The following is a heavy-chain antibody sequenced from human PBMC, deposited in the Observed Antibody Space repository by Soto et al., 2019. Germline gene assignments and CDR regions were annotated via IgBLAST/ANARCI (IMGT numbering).Heavy chain of an antibody. J-gene: IGHJ6*02. D-gene: IGHD1-7*01. CDR3: TTDRQTRSYYYYGMDV. CDR2: IKSKTDGGTT. Sequence: GGSLRLSCAASGFTFSNAWMSWVRQAPGKGLEWVGRIKSKTDGGTTDYAAPVKGRFTISRDDSKNTLYLQMNSLKTEDTAVYYCTTDRQTRSYYYYGMDVWGQGTTVTVSS. V-gene: IGHV3-15*01. CDR1: GFTFSNAW.